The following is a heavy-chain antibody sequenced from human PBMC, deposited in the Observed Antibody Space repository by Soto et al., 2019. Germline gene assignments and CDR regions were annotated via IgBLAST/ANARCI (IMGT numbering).Heavy chain of an antibody. CDR3: ARAVSGSYRDYFEY. V-gene: IGHV3-33*01. Sequence: PGGSLRLSCAASGFTFSTCGMHWVRQAPGKGLDWVAVIWYDGSDKYYADSVKGRFTISRDNSKNTLYLQMNSLRAEDTVVYFCARAVSGSYRDYFEYWGQGTLVTVSS. CDR2: IWYDGSDK. D-gene: IGHD3-16*01. CDR1: GFTFSTCG. J-gene: IGHJ4*02.